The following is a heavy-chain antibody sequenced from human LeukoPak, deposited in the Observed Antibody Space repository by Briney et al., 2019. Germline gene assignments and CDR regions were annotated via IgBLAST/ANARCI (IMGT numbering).Heavy chain of an antibody. D-gene: IGHD1-26*01. CDR2: MNPNSGNT. J-gene: IGHJ4*02. CDR1: GYTFTSYD. CDR3: ARAGLESYSGSYPTPY. Sequence: ASVKVSCKASGYTFTSYDINWVRQATGQGLEWMGWMNPNSGNTGYAQKFQGRVTMTRNTSISTAYMELSSLRSEDTAVYYCARAGLESYSGSYPTPYWGQGTLVTVSS. V-gene: IGHV1-8*01.